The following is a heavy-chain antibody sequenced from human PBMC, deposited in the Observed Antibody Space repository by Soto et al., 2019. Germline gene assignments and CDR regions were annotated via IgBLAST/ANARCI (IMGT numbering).Heavy chain of an antibody. CDR2: IYYSGST. CDR3: AREGSTTLKGGLHFDL. CDR1: GGSISSGGYY. J-gene: IGHJ2*01. D-gene: IGHD1-26*01. Sequence: SETLSLTCTVSGGSISSGGYYWSWIRQHPGKGLEWIGSIYYSGSTFYDPSLKGRITMSVDTSKSQFSLRLTSVTAADTAVYYCAREGSTTLKGGLHFDLWGRGTLVTVSS. V-gene: IGHV4-31*03.